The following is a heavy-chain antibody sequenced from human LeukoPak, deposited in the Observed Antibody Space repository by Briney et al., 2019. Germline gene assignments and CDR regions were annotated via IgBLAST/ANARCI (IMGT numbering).Heavy chain of an antibody. CDR1: GGSFSGYY. Sequence: PSETLSLTCAVYGGSFSGYYWSWIRQPPGKGLEWIGEINHSGSTNYNPSLKSRVTISVDTSKNQFSLKLSSVTAADTAVYYCARRGVTRWFAKTQNWFDPWGQGTLVTVSS. D-gene: IGHD3-10*01. J-gene: IGHJ5*02. CDR2: INHSGST. V-gene: IGHV4-34*01. CDR3: ARRGVTRWFAKTQNWFDP.